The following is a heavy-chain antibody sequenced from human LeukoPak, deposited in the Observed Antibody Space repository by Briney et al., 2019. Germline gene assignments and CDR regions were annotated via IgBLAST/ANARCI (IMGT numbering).Heavy chain of an antibody. CDR2: INGDGSTT. J-gene: IGHJ4*02. D-gene: IGHD3-22*01. V-gene: IGHV3-74*01. CDR1: GFAFNKYW. Sequence: GGSLRLSCAASGFAFNKYWMHWVRHTPGKGLVWVSRINGDGSTTSYADSVKGGFTISRDNAKNTLYLQMSSLRAEDTAVYYCATGNYYDSRGYYTFGHWGQGTLVTVSS. CDR3: ATGNYYDSRGYYTFGH.